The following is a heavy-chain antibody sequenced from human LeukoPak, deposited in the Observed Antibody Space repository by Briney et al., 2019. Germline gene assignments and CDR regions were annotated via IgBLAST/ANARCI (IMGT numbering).Heavy chain of an antibody. V-gene: IGHV1-46*01. CDR3: VRDGSCYDTSGYYYLY. CDR2: INPSGGST. CDR1: GYTFISYY. Sequence: GASVKVSCKASGYTFISYYMHWVRQAPGQGLEWMGIINPSGGSTSYAQKFQGRVTMTRDTSTSTVYMELSSLRSEDTAVYYCVRDGSCYDTSGYYYLYWGQGTLVTVSS. J-gene: IGHJ4*02. D-gene: IGHD3-22*01.